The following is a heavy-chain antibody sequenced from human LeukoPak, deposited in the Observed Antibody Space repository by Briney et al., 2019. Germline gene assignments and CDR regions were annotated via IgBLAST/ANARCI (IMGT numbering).Heavy chain of an antibody. V-gene: IGHV3-64*01. Sequence: PGGALRLSCAASGFPFSSYAMHWGRQALGKGLEYVSVISSNGGSTSYANSVKGRFTISRDNSKYTLYLQMGSLRAEDMAVYYCARSSIVVVSILDYWGQGTLVTVSS. CDR2: ISSNGGST. CDR3: ARSSIVVVSILDY. D-gene: IGHD2-2*01. CDR1: GFPFSSYA. J-gene: IGHJ4*02.